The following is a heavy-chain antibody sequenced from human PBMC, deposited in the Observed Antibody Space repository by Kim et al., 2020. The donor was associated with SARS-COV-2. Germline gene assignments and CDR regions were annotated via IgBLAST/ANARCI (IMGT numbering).Heavy chain of an antibody. D-gene: IGHD4-17*01. Sequence: SETLSPTCTVSGGSISSGGYYWSWIRQHPGKGLEWIGYIYYSGSTYYNPSLKSRVTISVDTSKNQFSLKLSSVTAADTAVYYCARVSRGATVTTKGYGMDVWGQGTTVTVSS. J-gene: IGHJ6*02. CDR2: IYYSGST. V-gene: IGHV4-31*03. CDR3: ARVSRGATVTTKGYGMDV. CDR1: GGSISSGGYY.